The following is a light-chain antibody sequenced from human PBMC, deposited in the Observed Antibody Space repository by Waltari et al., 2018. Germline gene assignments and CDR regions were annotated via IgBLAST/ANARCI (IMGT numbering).Light chain of an antibody. J-gene: IGLJ3*02. CDR2: LNSDGRH. CDR3: QTWGTGIRV. CDR1: SGHSSYA. Sequence: QLVLTQSPSASASLGASVKLTCPLRSGHSSYAIAWHQQQPEKGPRYLKKLNSDGRHSKGDGIPDRFSGSSSGAERYLTISSLQSEDEADYYCQTWGTGIRVFGGGTKLTVL. V-gene: IGLV4-69*01.